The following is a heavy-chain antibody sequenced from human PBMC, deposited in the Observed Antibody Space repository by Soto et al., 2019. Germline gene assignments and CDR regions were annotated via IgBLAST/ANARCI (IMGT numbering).Heavy chain of an antibody. D-gene: IGHD3-3*01. J-gene: IGHJ4*02. CDR3: ATANPGGYYGDY. V-gene: IGHV1-24*01. CDR2: FEPQEGET. Sequence: QVQLVQSGAEVKKPGASVKVSCKVSGYTLSEFSMHWVRQAPGKGLEWMGGFEPQEGETIYAQKFQGKVTMTEDTSTDTAYMALSSLRSEDTAVYYCATANPGGYYGDYWGQGTLVTVSS. CDR1: GYTLSEFS.